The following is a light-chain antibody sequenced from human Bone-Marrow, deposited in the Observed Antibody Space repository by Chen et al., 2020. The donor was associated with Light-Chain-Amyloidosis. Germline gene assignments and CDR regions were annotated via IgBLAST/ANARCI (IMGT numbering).Light chain of an antibody. CDR1: HSGSTS. V-gene: IGLV3-21*02. J-gene: IGLJ3*02. Sequence: SYVRTPPSPVSVAPGPTATSACGGNHSGSTSVHWYQQTPGQAPLLVVYDDSDRPSGIPERLSGSNSGNTATLTISRVEAGDEADYYCQVWDRSSDRPVFGGGTKLTVL. CDR2: DDS. CDR3: QVWDRSSDRPV.